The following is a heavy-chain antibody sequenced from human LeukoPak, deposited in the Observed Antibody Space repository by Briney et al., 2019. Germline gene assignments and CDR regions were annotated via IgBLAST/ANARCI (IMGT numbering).Heavy chain of an antibody. CDR2: IYYSGST. CDR1: GGSISSGGYY. D-gene: IGHD2-21*01. J-gene: IGHJ5*02. V-gene: IGHV4-31*03. CDR3: ARDRDYSWFDP. Sequence: PSETLSLTCTVSGGSISSGGYYWSWIRQHPGKGLEWIGYIYYSGSTYFNPSLKSRVTISVDTSKNQFSLKLSSVTAADTAVYYCARDRDYSWFDPWGQGTLVTVSS.